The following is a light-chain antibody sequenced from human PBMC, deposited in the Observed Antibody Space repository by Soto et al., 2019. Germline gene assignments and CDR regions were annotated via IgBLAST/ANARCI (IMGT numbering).Light chain of an antibody. V-gene: IGLV4-69*01. CDR1: SGHSSYA. J-gene: IGLJ2*01. CDR2: LNSDGSH. CDR3: QTWGTGSVV. Sequence: QSVLTQSPSASASRGASVKLTCTLSSGHSSYAIAWHQQQPEKGPRYLMKLNSDGSHSKGDGIPDRFSGSSSGAERYLTISSLQSEDEADYYCQTWGTGSVVFGGGTKLTVL.